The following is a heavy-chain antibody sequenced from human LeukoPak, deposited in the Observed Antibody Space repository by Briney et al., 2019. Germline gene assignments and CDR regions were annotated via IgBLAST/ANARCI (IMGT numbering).Heavy chain of an antibody. J-gene: IGHJ4*02. V-gene: IGHV3-23*01. Sequence: PGGSLRLCCAASGFTFNSYAMSWVRQAPGKGLEWVSTISDGGDTTHYTDSVKGRFTMSRDNSKNTLYLQMNTLRAEDTAVYYCAKGWSCGSLDYWGQGTLVTVSS. CDR1: GFTFNSYA. D-gene: IGHD2-21*01. CDR2: ISDGGDTT. CDR3: AKGWSCGSLDY.